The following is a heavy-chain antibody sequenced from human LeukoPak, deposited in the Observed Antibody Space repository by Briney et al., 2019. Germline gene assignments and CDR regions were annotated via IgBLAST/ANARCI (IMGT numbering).Heavy chain of an antibody. CDR2: LSSKYET. D-gene: IGHD3-16*01. CDR3: YGIHLGDSFDI. Sequence: PGGSPRLSCAASGFIVSRNYMGWVRQAPGKGLEWVSALSSKYETYYADSVKGRFTISRDNSENTLYLQMNALGAEDTALYYCYGIHLGDSFDIWGRGTMVIVFS. CDR1: GFIVSRNY. V-gene: IGHV3-53*01. J-gene: IGHJ3*02.